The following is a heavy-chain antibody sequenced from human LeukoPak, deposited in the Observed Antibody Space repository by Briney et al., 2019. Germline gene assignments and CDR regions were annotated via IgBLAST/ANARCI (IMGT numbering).Heavy chain of an antibody. CDR2: INHSGST. V-gene: IGHV4-34*01. Sequence: SETLSLTCAVYGGSFSGYYWSWIRQPPGKGLEWIGEINHSGSTNYNPSLKSRVTISVDTSENQFSLKLSSVTAADTAVYYCARGTGYSSGWADYWGQGTLVTVSS. D-gene: IGHD6-19*01. CDR1: GGSFSGYY. J-gene: IGHJ4*02. CDR3: ARGTGYSSGWADY.